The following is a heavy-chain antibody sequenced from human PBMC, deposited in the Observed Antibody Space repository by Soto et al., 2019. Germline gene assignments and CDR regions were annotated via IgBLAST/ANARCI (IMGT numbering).Heavy chain of an antibody. CDR3: ARGYDILTGYGMDV. V-gene: IGHV1-2*04. Sequence: GASVKVSCKASGYTFTGYYMHWVRQAPGQGLEWMGWINPNSGGTNYAQKFQGWVTMTRDTSISTAYMELSRLRSDDTAVYYCARGYDILTGYGMDVWGQGTTVTVSS. CDR1: GYTFTGYY. CDR2: INPNSGGT. D-gene: IGHD3-9*01. J-gene: IGHJ6*02.